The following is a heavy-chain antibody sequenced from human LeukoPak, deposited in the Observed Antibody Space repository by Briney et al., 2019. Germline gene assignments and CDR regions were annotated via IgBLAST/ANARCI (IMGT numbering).Heavy chain of an antibody. V-gene: IGHV4-34*01. D-gene: IGHD2-2*02. CDR1: GGSFSGYY. CDR2: INHSGST. CDR3: ARGGPYGSNCSSTSCYSIIFDY. J-gene: IGHJ4*02. Sequence: PSETLSLTCAVYGGSFSGYYWSWIRQPPGKGLEWIGEINHSGSTNYNPSLKSRVTISVDTSKNQFSLKLSSVTAADTAVYYCARGGPYGSNCSSTSCYSIIFDYWGQGTLVTVSS.